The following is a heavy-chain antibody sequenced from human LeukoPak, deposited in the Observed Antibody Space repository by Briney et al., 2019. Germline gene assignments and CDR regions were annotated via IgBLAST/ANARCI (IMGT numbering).Heavy chain of an antibody. CDR3: ARDVTGGSYFDY. V-gene: IGHV4-59*12. J-gene: IGHJ4*02. CDR2: IYYSGST. D-gene: IGHD1-26*01. Sequence: KPSETLSLTCTVSGGSISSYYWSWIRQPPGKGLEWIGYIYYSGSTNYNPSLKSRVTISVDTSKNQFSLKLISVTAADTAVYYCARDVTGGSYFDYWGQGTLVTVSS. CDR1: GGSISSYY.